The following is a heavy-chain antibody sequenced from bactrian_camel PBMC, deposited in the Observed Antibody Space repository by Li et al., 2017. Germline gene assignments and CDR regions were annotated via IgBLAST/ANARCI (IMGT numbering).Heavy chain of an antibody. CDR2: TDNGVGTT. D-gene: IGHD4*01. J-gene: IGHJ6*01. CDR1: GSTWYTRYC. Sequence: VQLVESGGGSVQAGGSLTLSCVASGSTWYTRYCMGWFRQIPGKERDWVATDNGVGTTYYGDSVKGRFAISRDNAKNTVYLQMNSLKPEDTATYYCAARRRWARCGTTMSVPAPADFAYWGQGTQVTVS. CDR3: AARRRWARCGTTMSVPAPADFAY. V-gene: IGHV3S40*01.